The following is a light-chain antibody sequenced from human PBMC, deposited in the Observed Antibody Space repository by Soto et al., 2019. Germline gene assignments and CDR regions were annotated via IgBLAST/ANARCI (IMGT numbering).Light chain of an antibody. CDR1: QNVESNY. V-gene: IGKV3-20*01. CDR2: GAS. CDR3: QQYGSLSWT. J-gene: IGKJ1*01. Sequence: EIVLTQSPGTLSLSPGERATLSCRASQNVESNYLAWYQQKPGQAPRIIIFGASGRATGIPDRFSGSGSGTDFTLTISRLEPEDFAVYYCQQYGSLSWTFGQGTKVDIK.